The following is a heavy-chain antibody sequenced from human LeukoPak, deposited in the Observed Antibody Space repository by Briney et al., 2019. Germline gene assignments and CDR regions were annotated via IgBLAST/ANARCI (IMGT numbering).Heavy chain of an antibody. CDR1: GFTFSTYG. Sequence: GGSLRLSCAASGFTFSTYGMNWVRQAPGKGLEWVANIKQDGSEKYYVDSVKGRFTISRDNAKNSLYLQMNSLRAEDTAVYYCARARYGMDVWGQGTTVTVSS. V-gene: IGHV3-7*01. CDR3: ARARYGMDV. CDR2: IKQDGSEK. J-gene: IGHJ6*02.